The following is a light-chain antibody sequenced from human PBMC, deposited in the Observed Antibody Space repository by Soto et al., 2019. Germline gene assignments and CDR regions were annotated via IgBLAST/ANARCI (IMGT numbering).Light chain of an antibody. V-gene: IGKV3-20*01. CDR2: DAS. Sequence: EIVLTQSPDPLSLSPGDSATLSCRASQSVRSERLAWYQQKPGQAPRLVIFDASNRASGAPERFRGSGSGTDFTLTITRLEPEDFAVYYCQQYGGSPRTFGQGTKVDIK. J-gene: IGKJ1*01. CDR3: QQYGGSPRT. CDR1: QSVRSER.